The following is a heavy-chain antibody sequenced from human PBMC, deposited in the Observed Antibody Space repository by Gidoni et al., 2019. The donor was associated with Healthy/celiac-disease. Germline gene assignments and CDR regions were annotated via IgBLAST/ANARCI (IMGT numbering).Heavy chain of an antibody. Sequence: QVQLVQSGAEVKKPGASVKVSCKASGYTFTSYGISWVRQAPGQGLERMGWISAYNGTTNYAQKLQGRVTKTTDTSTSTAYMELRSLRSDDSSVYYCARDLRYSTVTTVGGYWGQGTLVTVSS. CDR2: ISAYNGTT. CDR3: ARDLRYSTVTTVGGY. CDR1: GYTFTSYG. J-gene: IGHJ4*02. D-gene: IGHD4-17*01. V-gene: IGHV1-18*01.